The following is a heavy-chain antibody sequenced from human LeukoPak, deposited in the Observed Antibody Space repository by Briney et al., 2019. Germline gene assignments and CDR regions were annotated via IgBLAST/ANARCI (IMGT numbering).Heavy chain of an antibody. CDR3: ASLYSGSYGAYYYMDV. CDR2: ISAYNGNT. V-gene: IGHV1-18*01. CDR1: GYTFTSYG. J-gene: IGHJ6*03. Sequence: ASVKVSCKASGYTFTSYGISWVRQAPGQGLEWMGWISAYNGNTNYAQKLQGRVTMTTDTSTSTAYMELRSLRSDDTAGYYCASLYSGSYGAYYYMDVWGKGTTVTVSS. D-gene: IGHD1-26*01.